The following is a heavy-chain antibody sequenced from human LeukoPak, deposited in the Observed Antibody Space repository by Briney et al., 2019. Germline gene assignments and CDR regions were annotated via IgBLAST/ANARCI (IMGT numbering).Heavy chain of an antibody. V-gene: IGHV5-51*01. J-gene: IGHJ4*02. CDR2: IYPGNSDT. CDR3: ARHSYYGSGSWRDFDY. CDR1: GYIFTTYW. D-gene: IGHD3-10*01. Sequence: GESLKISCKGSGYIFTTYWIGWVRQMPGKGLEWMGIIYPGNSDTRYSPSFQGQVTISADKSTSTAYLQWSSLKASDTAMYYCARHSYYGSGSWRDFDYWGQGTLVTVSS.